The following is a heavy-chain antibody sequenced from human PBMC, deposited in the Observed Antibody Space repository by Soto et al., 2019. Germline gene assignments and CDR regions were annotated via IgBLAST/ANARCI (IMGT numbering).Heavy chain of an antibody. CDR1: GYTFTSYG. Sequence: QVQLVQSGAEVKKPGASVKVSCKASGYTFTSYGISWVRQAPGQGLEWMGWISAYNGNTNYAQKLQGRVTMTTDTTTSTAYMKLRSLRSDDTAVYYCARGIQYCSSTSCYNRPLDYWGQGTLVTVSS. CDR3: ARGIQYCSSTSCYNRPLDY. J-gene: IGHJ4*02. V-gene: IGHV1-18*01. D-gene: IGHD2-2*02. CDR2: ISAYNGNT.